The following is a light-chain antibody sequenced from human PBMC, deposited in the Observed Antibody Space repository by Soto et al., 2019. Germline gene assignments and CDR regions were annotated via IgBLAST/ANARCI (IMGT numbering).Light chain of an antibody. J-gene: IGKJ4*01. Sequence: EIVLTQSPATLSLSPGERATLSRRASQSVTNYLAWFQQKPGQAPRLLIFEASNRATGIPDRFSGSGSGTDFTLTISSLEPADFAVYYCQQRGSWPVTFGGGTKVEIK. CDR3: QQRGSWPVT. CDR2: EAS. CDR1: QSVTNY. V-gene: IGKV3-11*01.